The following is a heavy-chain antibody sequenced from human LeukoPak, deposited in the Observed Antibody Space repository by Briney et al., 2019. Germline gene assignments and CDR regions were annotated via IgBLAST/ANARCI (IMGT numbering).Heavy chain of an antibody. CDR2: IKQDGSEK. V-gene: IGHV3-7*01. D-gene: IGHD6-13*01. CDR1: GFTFSSYW. Sequence: GGSLRLSCAASGFTFSSYWMSWVRQAPGKGLEWVANIKQDGSEKYYVDSVKGRFTISRDNAKNSLYLQMNSLRAEDTAVYYCARDLHSSSWSPLDAFDIWGQGTMVTVSS. J-gene: IGHJ3*02. CDR3: ARDLHSSSWSPLDAFDI.